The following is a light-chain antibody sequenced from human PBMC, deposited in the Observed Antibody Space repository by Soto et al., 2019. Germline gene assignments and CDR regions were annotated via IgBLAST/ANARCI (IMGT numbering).Light chain of an antibody. CDR3: TSWTTSTTMI. V-gene: IGLV2-14*03. Sequence: QSALTQPASVSASPGQSITISCTGTSSDIGAYNFFSWYQQHPGKPPKLMLYDVNIRPSGVSNRFSGSKSGNTASLTISGLQAEDEDDYYCTSWTTSTTMIFGGGTKVTVL. CDR1: SSDIGAYNF. CDR2: DVN. J-gene: IGLJ2*01.